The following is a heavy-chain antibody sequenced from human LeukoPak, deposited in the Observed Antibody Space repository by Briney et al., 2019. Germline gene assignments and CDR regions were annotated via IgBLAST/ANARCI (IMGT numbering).Heavy chain of an antibody. Sequence: SETLSLTCAVSGGSISSGGYSWSWIRQPPGKGLEWIGYIYYSGSTNYNPSLKSRVTISVDTSKNQFSLKLSSVTAADTAVYYCARGTTVTTFDYWGQGTLVTVSS. CDR3: ARGTTVTTFDY. J-gene: IGHJ4*02. D-gene: IGHD4-17*01. CDR1: GGSISSGGYS. V-gene: IGHV4-61*08. CDR2: IYYSGST.